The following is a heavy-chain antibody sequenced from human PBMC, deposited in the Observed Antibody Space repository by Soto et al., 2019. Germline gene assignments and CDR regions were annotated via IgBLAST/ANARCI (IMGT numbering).Heavy chain of an antibody. J-gene: IGHJ4*02. CDR2: IWYDGSNK. V-gene: IGHV3-33*01. CDR1: GFTFGSYG. Sequence: PGGSLRLSCAASGFTFGSYGVHWVRQAPGKGLEWVAVIWYDGSNKYYADSVKGRFTISRDNSKNTLYLQMNSLRAEDTAVYYCARDRSPGYYFDYWGQGTLVTVSS. CDR3: ARDRSPGYYFDY.